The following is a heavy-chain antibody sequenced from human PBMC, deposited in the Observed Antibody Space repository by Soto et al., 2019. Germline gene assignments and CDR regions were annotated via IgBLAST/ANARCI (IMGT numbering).Heavy chain of an antibody. V-gene: IGHV3-23*01. J-gene: IGHJ5*02. CDR2: IRGSGGST. D-gene: IGHD2-2*01. CDR3: ATYCSSNSCYFGVP. CDR1: AFRFSSYA. Sequence: GGSLALSRSDSAFRFSSYAISWDRPSPGKGLEWVSAIRGSGGSTSYADSVKGRFTISRDNSKNTLYLQMNSLRAEDTAVYYCATYCSSNSCYFGVPWGQGTMVTVSS.